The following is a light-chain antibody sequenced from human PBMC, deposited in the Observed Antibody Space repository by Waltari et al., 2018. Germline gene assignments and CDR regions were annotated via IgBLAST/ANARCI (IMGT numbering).Light chain of an antibody. Sequence: EVVMTQSPATLSVSPGERVTLSCRASQSVGNDLAWYQQRPGQAPRPLIYSASTRAIGIPARFSGSGSGTEFTLTISCMESDDFAVYYCQHYHDWPPGAFGPGTKVD. CDR3: QHYHDWPPGA. CDR1: QSVGND. J-gene: IGKJ3*01. CDR2: SAS. V-gene: IGKV3-15*01.